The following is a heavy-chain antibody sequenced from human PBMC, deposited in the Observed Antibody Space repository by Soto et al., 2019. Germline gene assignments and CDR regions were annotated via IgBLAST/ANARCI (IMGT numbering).Heavy chain of an antibody. CDR2: IYYSGST. D-gene: IGHD5-12*01. CDR1: GGSVSSGSYY. Sequence: PSETLSLTCTVSGGSVSSGSYYWSWIRQPPGKGLEWIGYIYYSGSTNYNPSLKSRVTISVDTSKNQFSLKLSSVTAADTAVYYCARDRIPSSYDWYYYYGMDVWGQGTTVTVSS. V-gene: IGHV4-61*01. J-gene: IGHJ6*02. CDR3: ARDRIPSSYDWYYYYGMDV.